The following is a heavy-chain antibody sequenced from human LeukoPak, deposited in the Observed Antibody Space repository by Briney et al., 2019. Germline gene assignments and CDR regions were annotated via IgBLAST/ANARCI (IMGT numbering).Heavy chain of an antibody. Sequence: PGGSLRLSCAASGFIFSSCSMNWVRQAPGKGLEWVSSISGSSFYINYADSVRGRFTISRDNAENSVYLQISSLRDEDTAVYYCARIRDPYGYAHLDLWGQGTLVTVST. CDR1: GFIFSSCS. J-gene: IGHJ4*02. V-gene: IGHV3-21*01. CDR2: ISGSSFYI. D-gene: IGHD5-18*01. CDR3: ARIRDPYGYAHLDL.